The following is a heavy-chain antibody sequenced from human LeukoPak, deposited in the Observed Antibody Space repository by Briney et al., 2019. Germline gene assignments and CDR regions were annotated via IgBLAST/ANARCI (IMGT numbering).Heavy chain of an antibody. Sequence: ASVKVSCKASGYTFTSYYMHWVRQAPGQGLEWMGWINPNSGGTNYAQKFQGRVTMTRDTSISTAYMELSRLRSDDTAVYYCAREMTPGSPRYCSGGSCQRRYYYYYGMDVWGQGTTVTVSS. D-gene: IGHD2-15*01. V-gene: IGHV1-2*02. CDR2: INPNSGGT. CDR1: GYTFTSYY. CDR3: AREMTPGSPRYCSGGSCQRRYYYYYGMDV. J-gene: IGHJ6*02.